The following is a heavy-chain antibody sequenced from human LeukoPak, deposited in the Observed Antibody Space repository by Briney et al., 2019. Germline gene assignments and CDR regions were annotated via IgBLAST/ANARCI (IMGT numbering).Heavy chain of an antibody. CDR1: GFTFSSYG. J-gene: IGHJ4*02. V-gene: IGHV3-30*03. Sequence: GGSLRLSCAASGFTFSSYGMHWVRQAPGKGLEWVAVISYDGSNKYYADSVKGRFTISRDNSKNTLYLQMNSLRAEDTAVYYCAXSCXAYGDYVSEFNYWGQGTLVTVSS. D-gene: IGHD4-17*01. CDR3: AXSCXAYGDYVSEFNY. CDR2: ISYDGSNK.